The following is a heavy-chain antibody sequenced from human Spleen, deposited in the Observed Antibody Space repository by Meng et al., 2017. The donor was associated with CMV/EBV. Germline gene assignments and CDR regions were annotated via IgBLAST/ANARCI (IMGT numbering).Heavy chain of an antibody. CDR3: AKVARAGSSSWFDS. Sequence: GGSLRLSCAASGFTFSSYAMTWVRQAPGKGLEWVSTVGGNGGSTAFADSVKGRFTISRDNSRNSLYLQMISLRVEDTAVYYCAKVARAGSSSWFDSWGQGTLVTVSS. V-gene: IGHV3-23*01. CDR1: GFTFSSYA. CDR2: VGGNGGST. D-gene: IGHD6-13*01. J-gene: IGHJ5*01.